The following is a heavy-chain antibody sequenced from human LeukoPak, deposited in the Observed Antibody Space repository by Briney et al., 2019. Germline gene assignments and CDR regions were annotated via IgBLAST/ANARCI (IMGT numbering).Heavy chain of an antibody. CDR3: AKEYSSGEHY. V-gene: IGHV3-9*01. J-gene: IGHJ4*02. Sequence: GGSLRLSCAASGFTFSSYSMNWVRQAPGKGLEWVSGISWNSGSIGYADSVKGRFTISRDNAKNSLYLQMNSLRAEDTALYYCAKEYSSGEHYWGQGTLVTVSS. CDR1: GFTFSSYS. CDR2: ISWNSGSI. D-gene: IGHD6-19*01.